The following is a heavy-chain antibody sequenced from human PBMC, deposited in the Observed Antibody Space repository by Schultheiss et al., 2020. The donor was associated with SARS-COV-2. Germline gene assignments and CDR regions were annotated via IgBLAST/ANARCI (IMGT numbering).Heavy chain of an antibody. D-gene: IGHD1-26*01. J-gene: IGHJ4*02. Sequence: GGSLRLSCAASGFTFSSYAMSWVRQAPGKGLEWVSAISGSGGSTYYADSVKGRFTVSRDNSKNTLYLQMDSLRVEDTAVFYCAKDHGRADDYWGQGTLVTVSS. CDR2: ISGSGGST. V-gene: IGHV3-23*01. CDR1: GFTFSSYA. CDR3: AKDHGRADDY.